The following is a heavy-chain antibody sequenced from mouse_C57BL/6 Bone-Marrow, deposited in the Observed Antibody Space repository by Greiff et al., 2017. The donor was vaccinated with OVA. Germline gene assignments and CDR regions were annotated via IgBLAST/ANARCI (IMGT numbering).Heavy chain of an antibody. V-gene: IGHV5-17*01. CDR1: GFTFSDYG. CDR2: ISSGSSTI. CDR3: ARWPY. J-gene: IGHJ3*01. Sequence: EVKLVESGGGLVKPGGSLKLSCAASGFTFSDYGTHWVRQAPEKGLEWVAYISSGSSTIYYADTVKGRFTISRDNAKNTLFLQMTSLRSEDTAMYYCARWPYWGQGTLVTVSA.